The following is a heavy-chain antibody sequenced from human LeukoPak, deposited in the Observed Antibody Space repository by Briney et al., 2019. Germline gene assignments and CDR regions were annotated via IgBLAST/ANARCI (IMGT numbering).Heavy chain of an antibody. CDR1: GYTFTSYG. CDR2: ISAYNGNT. J-gene: IGHJ5*02. CDR3: AREGYSSGWYEGGWFDP. Sequence: ASVKVSCKASGYTFTSYGISWVRQAPGQGLEWMGWISAYNGNTNYAQKLQGRVTMTTDTSTSTAYMELRSLRSDDTAVYYCAREGYSSGWYEGGWFDPWGQGTLVTVSS. V-gene: IGHV1-18*04. D-gene: IGHD6-19*01.